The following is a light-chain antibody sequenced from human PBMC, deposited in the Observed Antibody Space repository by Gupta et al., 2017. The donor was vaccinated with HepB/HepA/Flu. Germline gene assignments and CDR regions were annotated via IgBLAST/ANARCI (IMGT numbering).Light chain of an antibody. CDR1: SSNIGNND. J-gene: IGLJ1*01. V-gene: IGLV1-36*01. CDR2: YDD. Sequence: QSVLTQPPSVSEAPRQRVTLSCSGSSSNIGNNDVSWYQQLPGKAPKLLIYYDDLLPSGVSDRFSGSKSGTSASLAISGLQSEDEADYYCAVWDDSLNAYVFGTGTKVTVL. CDR3: AVWDDSLNAYV.